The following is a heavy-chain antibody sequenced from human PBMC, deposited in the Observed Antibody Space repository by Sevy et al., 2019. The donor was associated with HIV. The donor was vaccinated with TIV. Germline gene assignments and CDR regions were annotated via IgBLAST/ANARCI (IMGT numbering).Heavy chain of an antibody. J-gene: IGHJ4*02. D-gene: IGHD3-22*01. V-gene: IGHV1-24*01. Sequence: ASVKVSCRISRYSLNKFSMHWVRQAPGKGLAWMGSLDPEDGERIYAQKFQGRISMTEDTSTDTAYMELSSLRPDDTAVYYCAITREYYSDTSGYFDYWGQGTLVTVSS. CDR3: AITREYYSDTSGYFDY. CDR1: RYSLNKFS. CDR2: LDPEDGER.